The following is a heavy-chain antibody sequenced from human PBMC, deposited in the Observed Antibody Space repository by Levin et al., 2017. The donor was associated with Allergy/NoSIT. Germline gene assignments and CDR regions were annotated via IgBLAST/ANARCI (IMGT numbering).Heavy chain of an antibody. Sequence: GGSLRLSCAASGFTFSSYGMHWVRQAPGKGLEWVAVISYDGSNKYYADSVKGRFTISRDNSKNTLYLQMNSLRAEDTAVYYCAKAPHYGSGSYWGSYWYFDRWGRGTLVTVSS. J-gene: IGHJ2*01. CDR3: AKAPHYGSGSYWGSYWYFDR. CDR1: GFTFSSYG. CDR2: ISYDGSNK. V-gene: IGHV3-30*18. D-gene: IGHD3-10*01.